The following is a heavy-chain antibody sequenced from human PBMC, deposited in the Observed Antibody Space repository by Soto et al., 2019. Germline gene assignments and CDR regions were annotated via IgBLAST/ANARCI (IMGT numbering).Heavy chain of an antibody. Sequence: EVQLVESGGGLVKPGGSLRLSCAASGSTFSSYSMNWVRQAPGKGLEWVSSISSSSSYIYYADSVKGRFTISRDNAKNSLYLQMNSLRAEDTAVYYCARVVQWLALSMDVWGKGTTVTVSS. D-gene: IGHD3-22*01. CDR1: GSTFSSYS. CDR2: ISSSSSYI. J-gene: IGHJ6*03. CDR3: ARVVQWLALSMDV. V-gene: IGHV3-21*01.